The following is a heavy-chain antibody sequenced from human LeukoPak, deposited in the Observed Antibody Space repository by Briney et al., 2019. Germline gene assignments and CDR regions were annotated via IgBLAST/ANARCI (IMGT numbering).Heavy chain of an antibody. CDR3: ATDFYDST. Sequence: GGSLRLSCATSGFNFDNAWMNWGRQAPGKGLEWVGRIRSNSDGGAIDYAAPVKGRFALSRDDSKNTLYLQMNSLQTEDTAMYYCATDFYDSTWGQGTLVTVSS. J-gene: IGHJ5*02. CDR1: GFNFDNAW. V-gene: IGHV3-15*07. D-gene: IGHD2/OR15-2a*01. CDR2: IRSNSDGGAI.